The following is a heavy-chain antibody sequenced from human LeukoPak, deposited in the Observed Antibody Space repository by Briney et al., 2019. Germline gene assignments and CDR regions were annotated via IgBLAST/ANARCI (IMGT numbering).Heavy chain of an antibody. Sequence: GGSLRLSCAASGFTFSSYEMNWVRQAPGKGLEWVSYISSSGSTIYYADSVKGRFTISRDNAKNSLYLQMNSLRAEDTAVYYCAKIGGERDCSGGSCYSVPLDSWGQGTLVTVSS. CDR3: AKIGGERDCSGGSCYSVPLDS. J-gene: IGHJ5*02. D-gene: IGHD2-15*01. V-gene: IGHV3-48*03. CDR2: ISSSGSTI. CDR1: GFTFSSYE.